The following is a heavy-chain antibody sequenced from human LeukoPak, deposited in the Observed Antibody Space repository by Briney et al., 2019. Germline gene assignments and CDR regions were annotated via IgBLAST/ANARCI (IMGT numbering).Heavy chain of an antibody. V-gene: IGHV1-69*04. CDR2: IIPILGIA. CDR3: ARVLTYYYDSSGYIDY. J-gene: IGHJ4*02. Sequence: SVKVSCKASVGTCSSYAISWVRQAPGQGLEWMGRIIPILGIANYAQKFQGRVTITADKSTSTAYMELSSLRSEDTAVYYCARVLTYYYDSSGYIDYWGQGTLVTVSS. D-gene: IGHD3-22*01. CDR1: VGTCSSYA.